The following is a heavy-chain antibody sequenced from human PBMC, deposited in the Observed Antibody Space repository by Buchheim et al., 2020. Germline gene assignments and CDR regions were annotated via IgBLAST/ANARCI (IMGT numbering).Heavy chain of an antibody. CDR1: GFTFSSYG. Sequence: QVQLVESGGGVVQPGRSLRLSCAASGFTFSSYGMHWVRQAPGKGMEWVAVIWYDGSNKYYADSVKGRFTISRDNSKNTLYLQMNSLRAEDTAVYYCAREFPGMAMDYWGQGTL. J-gene: IGHJ4*02. CDR2: IWYDGSNK. V-gene: IGHV3-33*01. D-gene: IGHD5-24*01. CDR3: AREFPGMAMDY.